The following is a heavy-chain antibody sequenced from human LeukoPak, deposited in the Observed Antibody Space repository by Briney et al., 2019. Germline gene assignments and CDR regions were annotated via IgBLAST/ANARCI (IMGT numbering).Heavy chain of an antibody. V-gene: IGHV3-73*01. D-gene: IGHD4-17*01. Sequence: GGSLKLSCAPSGLTFSDSPMHWVRHASGKGLEWVGRITSKADSSATAYAESVKGRFTISRDDSKNTAYLQMNSLQTEDTAVYYCTRLPTLKTFDYWGQGVLVTVSS. J-gene: IGHJ4*02. CDR3: TRLPTLKTFDY. CDR2: ITSKADSSAT. CDR1: GLTFSDSP.